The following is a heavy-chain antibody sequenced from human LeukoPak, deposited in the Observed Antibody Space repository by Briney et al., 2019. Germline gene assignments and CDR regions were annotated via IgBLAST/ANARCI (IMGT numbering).Heavy chain of an antibody. J-gene: IGHJ4*02. CDR3: VRDHPFFDY. CDR1: GFTFSRYW. CDR2: VNSDGSST. V-gene: IGHV3-74*01. Sequence: PGGSLRLSCAASGFTFSRYWMHWVRQAPGKGLVWVSRVNSDGSSTTYADSVKGRFTISRDNDKNTLYLQMNSLRAEDTAVYYCVRDHPFFDYWGQGTLVTVSS.